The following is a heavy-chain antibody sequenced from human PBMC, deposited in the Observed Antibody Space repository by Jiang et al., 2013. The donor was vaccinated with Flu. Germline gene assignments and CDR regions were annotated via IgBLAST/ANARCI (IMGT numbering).Heavy chain of an antibody. Sequence: YWGWLRQPPGKGLEWIGSIYFSGSTSYSPSLKSRVTISIDTSKRQFSLKLRSVTAADTAVYYCARHLFYFGAGTRTRNSWFDLWGQGTQVTVSS. J-gene: IGHJ5*02. V-gene: IGHV4-39*07. D-gene: IGHD3-10*01. CDR1: Y. CDR2: IYFSGST. CDR3: ARHLFYFGAGTRTRNSWFDL.